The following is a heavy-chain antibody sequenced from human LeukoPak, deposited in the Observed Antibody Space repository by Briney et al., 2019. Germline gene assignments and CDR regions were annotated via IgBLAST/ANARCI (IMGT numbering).Heavy chain of an antibody. CDR2: INHSGST. CDR3: ARLVAFDI. CDR1: GFTFSTYA. Sequence: PGGSLRLSWAASGFTFSTYAMGWIRQPPGKGLEWIGEINHSGSTNYNPSLKSRVTISVDTSKNQFSLKLSSVTAADTAVYYCARLVAFDIWGQGTMVTVSS. J-gene: IGHJ3*02. V-gene: IGHV4-34*08.